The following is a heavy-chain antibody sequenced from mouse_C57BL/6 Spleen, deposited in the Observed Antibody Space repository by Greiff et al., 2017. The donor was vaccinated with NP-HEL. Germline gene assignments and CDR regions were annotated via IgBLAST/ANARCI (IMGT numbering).Heavy chain of an antibody. CDR3: ARPYYRRDCFAY. V-gene: IGHV1-82*01. J-gene: IGHJ2*01. CDR1: GYAFSSSW. CDR2: IYPGDGDT. D-gene: IGHD2-12*01. Sequence: QVQLKQSGPDLVKPGASVKISCKASGYAFSSSWMNWVKQRPGKGLEWIGRIYPGDGDTNYNGKFKSKATLTVDKSSSTAYMQLSSLTSEDSAVYYCARPYYRRDCFAYWGQGTTLTVSS.